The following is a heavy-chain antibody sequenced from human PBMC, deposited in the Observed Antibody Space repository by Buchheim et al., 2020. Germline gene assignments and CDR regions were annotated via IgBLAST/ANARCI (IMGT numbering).Heavy chain of an antibody. Sequence: QVQLQESGPGLVKPSETLSLTCAVSGGSISGYYWSWIRQPPGKGLELIGYIYYSGSTNYNPSLKSRVTISVDTSKNQFSLKLSSVTAADTAVYYCARSYCSSTSCSALYYYYYYMDVWGKGTT. J-gene: IGHJ6*03. CDR2: IYYSGST. D-gene: IGHD2-2*01. CDR3: ARSYCSSTSCSALYYYYYYMDV. CDR1: GGSISGYY. V-gene: IGHV4-59*08.